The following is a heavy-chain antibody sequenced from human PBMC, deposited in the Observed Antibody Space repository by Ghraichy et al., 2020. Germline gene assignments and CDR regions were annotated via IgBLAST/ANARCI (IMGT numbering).Heavy chain of an antibody. V-gene: IGHV4-39*01. D-gene: IGHD6-13*01. Sequence: SETLSLTCTVSGGSISSSSYYWGWIRQPPGKGLEWIGSIYYSGSTYYNPSLKSRVTISVDTSKNQFSLKLSSVTAADTAVYYCARGYSSSWGGYYYGMDVWGQGTTVTVSS. J-gene: IGHJ6*02. CDR3: ARGYSSSWGGYYYGMDV. CDR2: IYYSGST. CDR1: GGSISSSSYY.